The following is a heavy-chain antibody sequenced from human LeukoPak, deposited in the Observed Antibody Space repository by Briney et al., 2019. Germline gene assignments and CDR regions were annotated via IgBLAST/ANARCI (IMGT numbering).Heavy chain of an antibody. J-gene: IGHJ4*02. V-gene: IGHV3-11*01. CDR2: ISSSGSTT. Sequence: PGGSLRLSCAASGFTFSDYYMSWIRQAPGKGLDWVSYISSSGSTTYYADSVKGRFTISRDNAKNSLYLQMNSLRAEDTAVYYCARAGGSYYPDFDYWGQGTLVTVSS. CDR1: GFTFSDYY. CDR3: ARAGGSYYPDFDY. D-gene: IGHD1-26*01.